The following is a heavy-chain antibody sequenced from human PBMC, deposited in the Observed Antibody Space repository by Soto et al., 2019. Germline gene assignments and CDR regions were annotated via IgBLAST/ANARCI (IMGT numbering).Heavy chain of an antibody. D-gene: IGHD6-13*01. Sequence: GASVKVSCKASGGTFSSYTISWVRQAPGQGLEWMGRIIPILGIANYAQKFQGRVTITADKSTSTAYMELSSLRSEDTAVYYCATPAGGSSWYTYFDYWGQGTLVTVSS. V-gene: IGHV1-69*02. CDR2: IIPILGIA. J-gene: IGHJ4*02. CDR1: GGTFSSYT. CDR3: ATPAGGSSWYTYFDY.